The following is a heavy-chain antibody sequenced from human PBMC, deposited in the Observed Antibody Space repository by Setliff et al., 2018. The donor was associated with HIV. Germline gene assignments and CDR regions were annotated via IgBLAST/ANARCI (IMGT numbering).Heavy chain of an antibody. CDR1: GPSINIHY. Sequence: PSETLCLTCTVSGPSINIHYWSWIRQSPGKGFEWIGYIYSTGSTNYNPSLQSRVTISMVASRNQFSLKVTSVTAADTAVYYCAKGAGFYGDYTFDHWGQGRQVTVSS. CDR2: IYSTGST. D-gene: IGHD4-17*01. V-gene: IGHV4-59*11. J-gene: IGHJ4*02. CDR3: AKGAGFYGDYTFDH.